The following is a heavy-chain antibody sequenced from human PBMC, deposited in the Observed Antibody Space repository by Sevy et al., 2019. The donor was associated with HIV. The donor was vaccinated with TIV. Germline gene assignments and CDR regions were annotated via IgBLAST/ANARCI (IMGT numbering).Heavy chain of an antibody. Sequence: SGTLSLTCSVSGGSISSYYWSWIRQPPGKGLEWIGSFYYGGKNIYSPSLKSRVTISVDTSKNQFSLKLRSVTAADTAVYYCASEGPSYYDRSGYYRFDYWGQGTLVTVSS. CDR2: FYYGGKN. V-gene: IGHV4-59*01. J-gene: IGHJ4*02. CDR1: GGSISSYY. D-gene: IGHD3-22*01. CDR3: ASEGPSYYDRSGYYRFDY.